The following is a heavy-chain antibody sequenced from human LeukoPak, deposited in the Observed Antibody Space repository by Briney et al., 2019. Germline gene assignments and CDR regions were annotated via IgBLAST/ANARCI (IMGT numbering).Heavy chain of an antibody. CDR2: INPYTGGT. CDR1: GYTFTGYY. J-gene: IGHJ4*02. V-gene: IGHV1-2*02. D-gene: IGHD1-26*01. CDR3: ARGRETGSWSSFRLYFDF. Sequence: ASVKVSCKASGYTFTGYYMHWVRQAPGQGLAWMGWINPYTGGTNYAQNFQGRVTMTGDTSISTAHMELSSLRSDDTAVYYCARGRETGSWSSFRLYFDFWGQGTLVTVSS.